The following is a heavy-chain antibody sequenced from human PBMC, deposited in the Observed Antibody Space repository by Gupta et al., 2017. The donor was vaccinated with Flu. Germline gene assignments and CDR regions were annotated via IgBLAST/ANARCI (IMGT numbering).Heavy chain of an antibody. D-gene: IGHD4-17*01. CDR2: IKSRRGGT. V-gene: IGHV3-15*01. CDR1: GFKFDDAW. CDR3: NWMTTETTMSF. J-gene: IGHJ4*02. Sequence: CGASGFKFDDAWMSWVRQAPGKGLEGVGRIKSRRGGTDYGSFVRGRFTISRDDSINTVYLQMNSLNIEDTAVYYCNWMTTETTMSFWGQGTLVTGSS.